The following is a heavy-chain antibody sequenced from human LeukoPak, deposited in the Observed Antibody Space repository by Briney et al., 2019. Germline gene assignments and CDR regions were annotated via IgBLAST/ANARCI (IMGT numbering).Heavy chain of an antibody. CDR2: IWYDGSNK. V-gene: IGHV3-33*01. CDR1: GFTFSSYG. Sequence: GGSLRLSCAASGFTFSSYGMHWVRQAPGKGLEWVAVIWYDGSNKYYTDSVKGRFTISRDNSKNTLYLQMNSLRAEDTAVYYCAREVYIGGMDVWGQGTTVTVSS. D-gene: IGHD1-14*01. J-gene: IGHJ6*02. CDR3: AREVYIGGMDV.